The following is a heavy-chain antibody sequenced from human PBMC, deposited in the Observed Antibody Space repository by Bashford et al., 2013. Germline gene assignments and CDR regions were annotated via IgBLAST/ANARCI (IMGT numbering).Heavy chain of an antibody. V-gene: IGHV3-23*01. CDR3: ARGGVGSFDI. Sequence: VRQAPGRGLEWVSAISGSSGSTYYADSVRGRFTISRDNSKNALFLQMNTLRAEDTAVYFCARGGVGSFDIWGQGTMVTVSS. D-gene: IGHD2-15*01. J-gene: IGHJ3*02. CDR2: ISGSSGST.